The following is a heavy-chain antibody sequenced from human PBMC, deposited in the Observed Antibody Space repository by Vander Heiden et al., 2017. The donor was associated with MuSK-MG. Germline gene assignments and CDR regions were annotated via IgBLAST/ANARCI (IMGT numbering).Heavy chain of an antibody. Sequence: MHWVRQAPGQGLEWMGRINPNSGGTNYAQKFQGRVTMTRDTSISTAYMELSRLRSDDTAVYYCARGLADLFSSSGDYWGQGTLVTVSS. CDR2: INPNSGGT. J-gene: IGHJ4*02. CDR3: ARGLADLFSSSGDY. D-gene: IGHD6-6*01. V-gene: IGHV1-2*06.